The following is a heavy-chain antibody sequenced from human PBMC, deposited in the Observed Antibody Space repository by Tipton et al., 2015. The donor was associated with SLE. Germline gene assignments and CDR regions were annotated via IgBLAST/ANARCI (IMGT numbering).Heavy chain of an antibody. J-gene: IGHJ2*01. CDR2: IYTSGST. V-gene: IGHV4-61*09. D-gene: IGHD5-24*01. CDR1: SGSISNSNNY. Sequence: LRLSCSVSSGSISNSNNYWSWIRQPPGKGLEWIGHIYTSGSTNYNPPLKSRVTISVDTSKNQFSLKLSSVTAADTAVYYCAREQRWPEDFDLWGRGTLVTVSS. CDR3: AREQRWPEDFDL.